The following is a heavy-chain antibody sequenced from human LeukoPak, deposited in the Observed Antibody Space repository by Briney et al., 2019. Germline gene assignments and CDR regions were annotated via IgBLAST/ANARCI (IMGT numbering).Heavy chain of an antibody. J-gene: IGHJ4*02. D-gene: IGHD3-16*01. V-gene: IGHV5-51*01. CDR3: ARRRGGLDY. CDR1: GYSFPCYW. CDR2: IYHGDSDT. Sequence: AGESLKISCNGSGYSFPCYWIGLVRQMPGKGLEWMGIIYHGDSDTRYSPSFQGQVTISADKSISTAYLQWSSLKASDTAMYYCARRRGGLDYWGQGTLVTVSS.